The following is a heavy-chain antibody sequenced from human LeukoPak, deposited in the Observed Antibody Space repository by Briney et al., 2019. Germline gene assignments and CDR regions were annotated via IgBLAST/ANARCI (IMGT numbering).Heavy chain of an antibody. V-gene: IGHV3-21*01. CDR1: GFTFSSYS. J-gene: IGHJ4*02. Sequence: PGGSLRLSCAASGFTFSSYSMNWLRQAPGKGLEWVSSISSSSSYIYYADSVKGRFTISRDNAKNSLYLQMNSLRAEDTAVYYCAREGRCSGGSCYRYYFDYWGQGTLVTVSS. D-gene: IGHD2-15*01. CDR3: AREGRCSGGSCYRYYFDY. CDR2: ISSSSSYI.